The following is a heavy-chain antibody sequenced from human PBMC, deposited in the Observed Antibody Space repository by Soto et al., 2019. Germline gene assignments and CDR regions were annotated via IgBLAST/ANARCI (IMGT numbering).Heavy chain of an antibody. CDR1: GGSMRRNNYY. D-gene: IGHD2-21*02. J-gene: IGHJ4*02. Sequence: QLQLQESGPGLVKPSETLSLTCTVSGGSMRRNNYYWSWIRQSPGEGLEWIGSIYHSGKSYYNPSLKSRLTASVDTSKNQFSLKLISVAAADTAVYYCASLDVVETALGFDSWGQGILVTVS. CDR2: IYHSGKS. CDR3: ASLDVVETALGFDS. V-gene: IGHV4-39*01.